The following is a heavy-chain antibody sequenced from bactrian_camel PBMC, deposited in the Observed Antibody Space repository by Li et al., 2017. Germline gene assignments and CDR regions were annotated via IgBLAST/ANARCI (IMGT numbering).Heavy chain of an antibody. CDR2: IVQGGDST. V-gene: IGHV3S40*01. Sequence: VQLVESGGGLVQPGGSLRLSCVANGFTFRHYDMNWVRQAPGKGLEWVSAIVQGGDSTYYTDSLKGRFTISRDNDKNTLYLRLNVLKTEDTAMYYCVGGPDGGSWYGTGPWGQWTQVTVS. CDR3: VGGPDGGSWYGTGP. CDR1: GFTFRHYD. D-gene: IGHD6*01. J-gene: IGHJ6*01.